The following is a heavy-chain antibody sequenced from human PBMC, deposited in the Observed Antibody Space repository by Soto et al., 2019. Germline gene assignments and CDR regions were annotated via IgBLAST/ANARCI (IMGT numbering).Heavy chain of an antibody. V-gene: IGHV1-69*01. D-gene: IGHD2-2*01. CDR1: GGTFSSYA. Sequence: QVQLVQSGAEVKKPGSSVKVSCKASGGTFSSYAISWVRQAPGQGLEWMGGIIPISDTTNYAQKFQGRVTITADESTSTAYMELSSPRSEDTAVYYCPRSQGSSTSLEIYYYYYYGMDVWGQGTTVTVSS. CDR3: PRSQGSSTSLEIYYYYYYGMDV. J-gene: IGHJ6*02. CDR2: IIPISDTT.